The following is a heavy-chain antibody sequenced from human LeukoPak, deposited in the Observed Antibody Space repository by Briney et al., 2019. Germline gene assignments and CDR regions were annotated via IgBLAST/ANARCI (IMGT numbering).Heavy chain of an antibody. CDR2: INPNSGGT. CDR3: AREVRGTTSLFDY. J-gene: IGHJ4*02. Sequence: GASVKVSCKASGYTFTGYYMHWVRQAPGQGLEWMGWINPNSGGTNYARKFQGRVTMTRDTSISTAYMELSRLRSDDTAVYYCAREVRGTTSLFDYWGQGTLVTVSS. D-gene: IGHD1-7*01. V-gene: IGHV1-2*02. CDR1: GYTFTGYY.